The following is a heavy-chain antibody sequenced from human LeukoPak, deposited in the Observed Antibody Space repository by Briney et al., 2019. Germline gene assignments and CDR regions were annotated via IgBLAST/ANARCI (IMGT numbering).Heavy chain of an antibody. V-gene: IGHV3-30*02. CDR3: AKPHFDD. J-gene: IGHJ4*02. CDR2: IRYDGCNK. CDR1: GFNYRIYG. Sequence: GGYLRLSCVATGFNYRIYGMHSVRQPPGKGLEWVALIRYDGCNKYYAGYVKVRFTNSRDNSKNTLYLQMNSLRAGDTAVYYCAKPHFDDWGQGTLVTVSS.